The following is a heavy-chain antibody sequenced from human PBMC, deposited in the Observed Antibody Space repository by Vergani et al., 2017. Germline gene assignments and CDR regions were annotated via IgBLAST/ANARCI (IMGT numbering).Heavy chain of an antibody. CDR1: GFTVSSNY. J-gene: IGHJ4*02. Sequence: EVQLVESGGGLIQPGGSLRLSCAASGFTVSSNYMSWVRQAPGKGLEWVSVIYSGGSTYYADSVKGRFTIARNNSKNPLYLQMNSLRAEDTAVYYCARAYCGGDCYSPSLFDYWGQGTLVTVSS. CDR3: ARAYCGGDCYSPSLFDY. CDR2: IYSGGST. D-gene: IGHD2-21*02. V-gene: IGHV3-53*01.